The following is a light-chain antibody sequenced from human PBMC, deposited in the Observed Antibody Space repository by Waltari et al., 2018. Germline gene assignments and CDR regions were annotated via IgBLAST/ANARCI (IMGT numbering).Light chain of an antibody. CDR2: EVN. CDR3: CSYGGVNTLGVL. Sequence: QSALTQPASVSGSPGQSITIPCTGSSADVGGYNLVPWYQPPPGQAPRLLIYEVNERPSAIPSRFSGSKSGNTASLTISGLQIEDEADYYCCSYGGVNTLGVLFGGGSKLTV. J-gene: IGLJ2*01. CDR1: SADVGGYNL. V-gene: IGLV2-23*02.